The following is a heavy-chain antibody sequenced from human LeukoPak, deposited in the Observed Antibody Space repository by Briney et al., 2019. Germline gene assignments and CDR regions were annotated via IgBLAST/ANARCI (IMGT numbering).Heavy chain of an antibody. J-gene: IGHJ5*02. D-gene: IGHD3-16*01. CDR3: ARVAGESPLGWFDP. Sequence: PGGSLRLSCAASGFTFSSYSMNWVRQAPGKGLEWVAFIRYDGSNKYYADSVKGRFTISRDNSKNSLYLQMNSLRAEDTALYHCARVAGESPLGWFDPWGQGTLVTVSS. CDR2: IRYDGSNK. CDR1: GFTFSSYS. V-gene: IGHV3-30*02.